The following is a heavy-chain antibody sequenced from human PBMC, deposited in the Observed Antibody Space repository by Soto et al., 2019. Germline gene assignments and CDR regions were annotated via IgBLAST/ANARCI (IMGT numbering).Heavy chain of an antibody. D-gene: IGHD4-17*01. V-gene: IGHV4-39*01. CDR3: ARQEDDYGDYGPFDY. Sequence: QLQLQESGPGLVQPSETLSLTCTVSGGSISSSSYYWGWIRQPPGKGLEWIGSIYYSGSTYYNPSLKSRVTISVDTSKNQFSLKLSSVTAADTAVYYCARQEDDYGDYGPFDYWGQGTLVTVSS. CDR2: IYYSGST. CDR1: GGSISSSSYY. J-gene: IGHJ4*02.